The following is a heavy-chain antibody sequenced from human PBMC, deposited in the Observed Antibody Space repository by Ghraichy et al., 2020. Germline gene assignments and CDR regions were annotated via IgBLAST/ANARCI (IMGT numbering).Heavy chain of an antibody. CDR3: ASDVDTAMSLEYSSSFRATNWFDP. Sequence: SQTLSLTCTVSGGSISSSSYYWGWIRQPPGKGLEWIGSIYYSGSTYYNPSLKSRVTISVDTSKNQFSLKLSSVTAADTAVYYCASDVDTAMSLEYSSSFRATNWFDPWGQGTLVTVSS. J-gene: IGHJ5*02. CDR2: IYYSGST. CDR1: GGSISSSSYY. V-gene: IGHV4-39*01. D-gene: IGHD6-6*01.